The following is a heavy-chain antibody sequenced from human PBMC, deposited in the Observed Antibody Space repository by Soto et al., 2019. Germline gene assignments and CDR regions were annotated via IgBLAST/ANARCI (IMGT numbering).Heavy chain of an antibody. CDR2: IHYSGST. CDR3: TRGGDPYKTGH. D-gene: IGHD3-9*01. V-gene: IGHV4-61*01. CDR1: GGSVDMGTYY. J-gene: IGHJ4*02. Sequence: PSETLSLTCTVPGGSVDMGTYYWSWIRQPPGKGLEWIGFIHYSGSTNYNPSLKGRVTMSVDTSKNQFSLKLTSVNTADTAIYYCTRGGDPYKTGHWGQGTLVTVSS.